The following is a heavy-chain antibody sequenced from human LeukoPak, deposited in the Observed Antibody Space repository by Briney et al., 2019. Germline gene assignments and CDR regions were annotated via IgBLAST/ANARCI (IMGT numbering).Heavy chain of an antibody. CDR2: LYSGGNT. CDR3: VRVPTDYGDYLDPFDY. J-gene: IGHJ4*02. D-gene: IGHD4-17*01. V-gene: IGHV3-53*01. CDR1: GFTVSNNY. Sequence: PGGSLRLSCAASGFTVSNNYMSWVRQAPGKGLEWVSVLYSGGNTYYTDSVKGRFAISRDYSRNTVYLQMNSLRAEDTAVYYCVRVPTDYGDYLDPFDYWGQGTLVTVSS.